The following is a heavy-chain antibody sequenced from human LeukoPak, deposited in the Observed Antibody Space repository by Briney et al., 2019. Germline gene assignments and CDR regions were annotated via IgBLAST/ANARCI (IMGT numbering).Heavy chain of an antibody. Sequence: SETLSLTCTVSGGSISSSSYYWGWIRQPPGKGLEWIGSIYYSGSTYYSPSLKSRVTISVDTSKNQSSLKLSSVTAADTAVYYCARVDGGYYYGTDVWGQGTTVTVSS. CDR1: GGSISSSSYY. D-gene: IGHD4-23*01. J-gene: IGHJ6*02. CDR2: IYYSGST. V-gene: IGHV4-39*07. CDR3: ARVDGGYYYGTDV.